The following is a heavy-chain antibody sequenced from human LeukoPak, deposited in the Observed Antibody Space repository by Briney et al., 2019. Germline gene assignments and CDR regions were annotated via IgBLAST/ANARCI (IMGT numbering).Heavy chain of an antibody. CDR1: GGSISGYY. J-gene: IGHJ4*02. D-gene: IGHD5-18*01. Sequence: SETLSLTCTVSGGSISGYYWSWIRQPPGKGLEWIGYIHYSGSTNYNPSLKSRVTMSLDTSKNHFSLQLSSVTAADTAVYYCARVRNSYGERDFDYWGQGILVTVSS. CDR2: IHYSGST. CDR3: ARVRNSYGERDFDY. V-gene: IGHV4-59*01.